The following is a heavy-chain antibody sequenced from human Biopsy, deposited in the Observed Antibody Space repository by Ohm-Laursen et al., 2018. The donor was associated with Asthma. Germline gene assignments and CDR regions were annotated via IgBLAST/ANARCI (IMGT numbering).Heavy chain of an antibody. CDR2: IYSGGTS. Sequence: TSGGYYWTWIRQAPGKGLEWVSVIYSGGTSDTADSVRGRFTISRDFYKNTLYLQMDSLRAEDTAVYYCARGDSSGWSHYYFDYWGQGTLVTVSS. D-gene: IGHD6-19*01. J-gene: IGHJ4*02. CDR1: TSGGYY. CDR3: ARGDSSGWSHYYFDY. V-gene: IGHV3-53*01.